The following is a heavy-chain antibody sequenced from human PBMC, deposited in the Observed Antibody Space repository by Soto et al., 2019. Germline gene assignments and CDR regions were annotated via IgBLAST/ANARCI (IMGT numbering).Heavy chain of an antibody. J-gene: IGHJ4*02. V-gene: IGHV4-59*02. CDR2: IYYTGST. D-gene: IGHD3-10*01. Sequence: SDTLSLTCSVSGESVIDYYWSWIRQPPGKGLEWIGHIYYTGSTNYNPSLRSRVTMSQDTSKNQFSLKLASVTAADTAVYYCARSGYYGFVYWGQGALVTVSS. CDR3: ARSGYYGFVY. CDR1: GESVIDYY.